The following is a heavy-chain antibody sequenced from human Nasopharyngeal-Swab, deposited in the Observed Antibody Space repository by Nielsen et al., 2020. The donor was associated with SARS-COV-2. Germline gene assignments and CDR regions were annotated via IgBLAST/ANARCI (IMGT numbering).Heavy chain of an antibody. CDR1: GVTITSQY. V-gene: IGHV4-59*11. CDR3: AKEGATGWFDP. Sequence: SETLSLTCTVSGVTITSQYWSWIRQAPGKGLEWIGYITQNSGTSYNPSLKSRVTMFMDTSKNKFSLRLTSVTSADTAVYYCAKEGATGWFDPCGQGTLVTVSS. J-gene: IGHJ5*02. CDR2: ITQNSGT.